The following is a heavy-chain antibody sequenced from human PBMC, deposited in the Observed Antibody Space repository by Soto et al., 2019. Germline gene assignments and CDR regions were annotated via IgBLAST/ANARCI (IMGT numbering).Heavy chain of an antibody. CDR2: IKQNGSEK. Sequence: GGSLRLSCAASGFTFSSYWMSWVRQAPGKGLEWVANIKQNGSEKYYADSVKGRFTISRDNSKNTLYLQMNSLRAEDTAVYYCAKAGSHYGMEVWGQGTTVTVSS. CDR3: AKAGSHYGMEV. J-gene: IGHJ6*02. V-gene: IGHV3-7*03. CDR1: GFTFSSYW. D-gene: IGHD3-10*01.